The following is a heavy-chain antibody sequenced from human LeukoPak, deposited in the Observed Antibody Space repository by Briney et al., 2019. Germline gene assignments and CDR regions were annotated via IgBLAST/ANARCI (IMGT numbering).Heavy chain of an antibody. CDR2: INPNSGGT. J-gene: IGHJ4*02. D-gene: IGHD2-2*01. Sequence: ASVKVSCKASGYTFTGYYMHWVRQAPGQGLEWMGRINPNSGGTNYAQKFQGRVTMTRDTSISTAYMEPSRLRSDDTAVHYCAREDCSSTSCYIDYWGQGTLVTVSS. CDR3: AREDCSSTSCYIDY. V-gene: IGHV1-2*06. CDR1: GYTFTGYY.